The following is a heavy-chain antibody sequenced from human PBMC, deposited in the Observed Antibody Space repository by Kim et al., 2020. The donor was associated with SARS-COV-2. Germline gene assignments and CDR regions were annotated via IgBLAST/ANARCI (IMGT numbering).Heavy chain of an antibody. CDR3: ARVNRGAGLGGFDY. J-gene: IGHJ4*02. D-gene: IGHD3-10*01. Sequence: NPSLKSRVTISVDTSKNQFSLKLSSVTAADTAVYYCARVNRGAGLGGFDYWGQGTLVTVSS. V-gene: IGHV4-59*01.